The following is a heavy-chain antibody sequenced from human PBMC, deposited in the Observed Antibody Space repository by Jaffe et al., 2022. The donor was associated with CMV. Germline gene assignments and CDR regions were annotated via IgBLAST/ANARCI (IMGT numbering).Heavy chain of an antibody. CDR3: ARGGDSGGFYNGIIDY. CDR1: GGSINSGTYY. D-gene: IGHD3-22*01. Sequence: QVQLQESGPGLVKSSQTLSLTCTVSGGSINSGTYYWSWIRQHPGKGLEWIGYIYYSGSTYYNPSLKSRVSISVDTSKNQFSLKLSSATAADTAVYYCARGGDSGGFYNGIIDYWGQGTLVTVSS. J-gene: IGHJ4*02. CDR2: IYYSGST. V-gene: IGHV4-31*03.